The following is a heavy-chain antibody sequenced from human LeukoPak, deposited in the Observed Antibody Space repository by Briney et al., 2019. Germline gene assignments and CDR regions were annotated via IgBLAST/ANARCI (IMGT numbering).Heavy chain of an antibody. D-gene: IGHD3-10*01. CDR3: ARDRWGYYGSGSYYAVWYFDL. Sequence: PSETLSLTCAVHGGSFSGYYWSWIRQPPGKGLEWIGEINHSGSTNYNPSLKSRVTISVDTSKNQFSLKLSPMTAADTAVYYCARDRWGYYGSGSYYAVWYFDLWGRGTLVTVSS. V-gene: IGHV4-34*01. CDR1: GGSFSGYY. J-gene: IGHJ2*01. CDR2: INHSGST.